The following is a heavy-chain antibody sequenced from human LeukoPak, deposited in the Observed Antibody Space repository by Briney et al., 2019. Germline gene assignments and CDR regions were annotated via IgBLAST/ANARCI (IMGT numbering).Heavy chain of an antibody. V-gene: IGHV6-1*01. Sequence: SQTLSLTCAISGDSVSSNSATWTWIRQSPSRGLEWLGRTYYRSKWYNDYAVSVKSRISINPDTSKNQFSLQLNSVTPEDTAVYYCARGSSSNSWYFDYWGQGTLVTVSS. J-gene: IGHJ4*02. CDR2: TYYRSKWYN. CDR1: GDSVSSNSAT. D-gene: IGHD6-13*01. CDR3: ARGSSSNSWYFDY.